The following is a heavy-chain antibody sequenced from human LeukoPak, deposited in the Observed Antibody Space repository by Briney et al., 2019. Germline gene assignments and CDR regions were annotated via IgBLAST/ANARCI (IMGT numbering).Heavy chain of an antibody. D-gene: IGHD5-12*01. V-gene: IGHV4-4*07. CDR1: GGSTTTSC. CDR2: IYPSGST. J-gene: IGHJ4*02. CDR3: ARDRSGYSEYYFDY. Sequence: SATLSLVCTVYGGSTTTSCWSSIRQPAEKGLESIGRIYPSGSTYYNPSLKSRVTISIDKAKNQFSLGLTSVTAADTAVYYCARDRSGYSEYYFDYWGQGSLVTVSS.